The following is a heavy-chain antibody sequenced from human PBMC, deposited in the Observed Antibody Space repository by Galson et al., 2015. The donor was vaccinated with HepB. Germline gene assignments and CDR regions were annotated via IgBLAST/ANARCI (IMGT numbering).Heavy chain of an antibody. CDR3: TMGSGYDAGNYYYGMDV. CDR1: GFTFSSYG. V-gene: IGHV3-30*03. J-gene: IGHJ6*02. Sequence: SLRLSCAASGFTFSSYGMHWVRQAPGKGLEWVAVISYDGSNKYYADSVKGRFTISRDNSKNTLYLQMNSLRDEDTAVYYCTMGSGYDAGNYYYGMDVWGQGTTVTVSS. D-gene: IGHD5-12*01. CDR2: ISYDGSNK.